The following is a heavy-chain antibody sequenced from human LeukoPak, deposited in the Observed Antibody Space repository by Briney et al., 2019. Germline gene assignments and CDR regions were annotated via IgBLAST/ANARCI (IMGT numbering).Heavy chain of an antibody. CDR1: GYTFTGYY. V-gene: IGHV1-2*02. CDR3: ARDPLTNWGNYMDV. Sequence: WASVKVSCKASGYTFTGYYMHWVRQAPGQGLEWMGWINPNSGGTNYAQKFQGRVTMTRDTSISTAYMELSRLRSDDTAVYYCARDPLTNWGNYMDVWGKGTTVTVSS. CDR2: INPNSGGT. D-gene: IGHD7-27*01. J-gene: IGHJ6*03.